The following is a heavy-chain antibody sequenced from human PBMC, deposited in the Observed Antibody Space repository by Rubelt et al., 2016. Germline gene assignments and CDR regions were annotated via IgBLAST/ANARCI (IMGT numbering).Heavy chain of an antibody. D-gene: IGHD3-16*01. J-gene: IGHJ4*02. CDR1: GFTVSSNY. CDR2: IYGGGGT. CDR3: VGDFNWASLS. V-gene: IGHV3-53*01. Sequence: EVQLVESGGGLIQPGGSLRLSCAASGFTVSSNYMSWVRQAPGKGLEWVSVIYGGGGTVYAESVQGRFIISRDDSKNSFYLDMYNLRAEDTGLYFCVGDFNWASLSWGQGTLVTVSS.